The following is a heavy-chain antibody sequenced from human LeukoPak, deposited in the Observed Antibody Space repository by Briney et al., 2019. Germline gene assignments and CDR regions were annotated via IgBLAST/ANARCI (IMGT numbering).Heavy chain of an antibody. CDR1: GYTFTSYD. CDR2: MNPNSGNT. V-gene: IGHV1-8*01. D-gene: IGHD6-19*01. CDR3: ARVDSSGWYGNYYFDY. Sequence: EASVKVSCKASGYTFTSYDINWVRQATGQGLEWMGWMNPNSGNTGYAQKFQGRVTMTRNTSISTAYMELSSLRSEDTAVYYCARVDSSGWYGNYYFDYWGQGTLVTVS. J-gene: IGHJ4*02.